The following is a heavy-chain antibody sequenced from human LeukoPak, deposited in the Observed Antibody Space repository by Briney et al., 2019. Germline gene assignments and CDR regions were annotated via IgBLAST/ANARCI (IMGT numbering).Heavy chain of an antibody. J-gene: IGHJ4*02. V-gene: IGHV4-59*12. Sequence: SETLSLTCTVSGGSISSYYWSWIRQPPGKGLEWIGYIYYSGSTNYNPSLKSRVTISVDTSKNQFSLKLSSVTAADTAVYYCARVGGYGSGSYLFDYWGQGTLVTVSS. CDR1: GGSISSYY. CDR2: IYYSGST. D-gene: IGHD3-10*01. CDR3: ARVGGYGSGSYLFDY.